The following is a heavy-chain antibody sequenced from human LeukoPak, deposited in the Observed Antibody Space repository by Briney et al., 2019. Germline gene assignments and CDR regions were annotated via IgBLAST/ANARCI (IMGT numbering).Heavy chain of an antibody. J-gene: IGHJ4*02. CDR3: ARAFFPAAGTNLGY. Sequence: GGSLRLSCAASGFTFSSYSMNWVRQAPGKGLEWVSSISSSSSYIYYADSVKGRFTISRDNAKNSLYLQMNSLRAEDTAVYYCARAFFPAAGTNLGYWGQGTLVTVSS. V-gene: IGHV3-21*01. CDR2: ISSSSSYI. D-gene: IGHD6-13*01. CDR1: GFTFSSYS.